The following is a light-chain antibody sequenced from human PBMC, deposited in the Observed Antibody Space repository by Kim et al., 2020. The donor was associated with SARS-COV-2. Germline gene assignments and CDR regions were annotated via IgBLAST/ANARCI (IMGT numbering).Light chain of an antibody. CDR1: QSGSTL. Sequence: SVWPRDTPTLCSRASQSGSTLLAWYQYKPGHTPRLLIYDASNRATGISDRFSGSGSGTDFTLTISSLEPEDVAVYYCQQRSHWYTFGQGTKLEI. CDR3: QQRSHWYT. J-gene: IGKJ2*01. CDR2: DAS. V-gene: IGKV3-11*01.